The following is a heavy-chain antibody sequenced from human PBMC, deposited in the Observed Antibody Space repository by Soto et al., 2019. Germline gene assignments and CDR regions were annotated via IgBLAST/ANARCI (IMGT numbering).Heavy chain of an antibody. V-gene: IGHV3-30*03. CDR1: GFIFRNFG. CDR2: ISGDGNDK. CDR3: VQGASTAHQPLDS. D-gene: IGHD1-26*01. J-gene: IGHJ4*02. Sequence: QVQLVESGGGVAQPGRSLRLSCAASGFIFRNFGMHWVRRAPGKGLEWVAVISGDGNDKYYPDSMKGRFTISRDNFNNTLYLQLNSLRPDDTAVYLCVQGASTAHQPLDSWGQGVLVTVSS.